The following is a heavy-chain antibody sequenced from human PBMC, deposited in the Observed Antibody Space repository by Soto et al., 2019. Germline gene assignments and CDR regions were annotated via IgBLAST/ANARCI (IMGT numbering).Heavy chain of an antibody. J-gene: IGHJ5*02. CDR3: ARDWQYSSSWLNWFDP. CDR2: ISYDGSNK. V-gene: IGHV3-30-3*01. Sequence: QVQLVESGGGVVQPGRSLSLSCAASGFTFSSYAIHWVRQAPGKGLEWVSVISYDGSNKYYADSVKGRFTISRDNSKNTLYLQMNSLRAEDTAVYYCARDWQYSSSWLNWFDPWGQGTLVTVSS. CDR1: GFTFSSYA. D-gene: IGHD6-13*01.